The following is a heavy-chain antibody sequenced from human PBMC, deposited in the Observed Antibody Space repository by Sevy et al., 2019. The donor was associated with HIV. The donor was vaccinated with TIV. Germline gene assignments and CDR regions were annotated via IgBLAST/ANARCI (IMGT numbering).Heavy chain of an antibody. Sequence: SETLSLTCTVSGGSISSGGYYWSWIRQHPGKGLEWIGYIYYSGSTYYNPSLKSRVTISVDTSKNQFSLKLSSVTAADTAVYYCARGTRLVLWYYDGMDVWGQGTTVTVSS. V-gene: IGHV4-31*03. D-gene: IGHD6-19*01. CDR3: ARGTRLVLWYYDGMDV. CDR2: IYYSGST. CDR1: GGSISSGGYY. J-gene: IGHJ6*02.